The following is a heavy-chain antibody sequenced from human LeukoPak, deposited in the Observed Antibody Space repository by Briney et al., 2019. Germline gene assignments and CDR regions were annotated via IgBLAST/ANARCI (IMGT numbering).Heavy chain of an antibody. Sequence: GGSLRLSCATSGFTFSSYAMAWVRQAPGKGLEYVSSISSNGGSTYYGNSVKGRFTISRDNSKNTLYLQMDTLTPEDMGVYYCARSLGYYDYWGQGTPVTVSS. CDR3: ARSLGYYDY. CDR1: GFTFSSYA. V-gene: IGHV3-64*01. J-gene: IGHJ4*02. D-gene: IGHD3-22*01. CDR2: ISSNGGST.